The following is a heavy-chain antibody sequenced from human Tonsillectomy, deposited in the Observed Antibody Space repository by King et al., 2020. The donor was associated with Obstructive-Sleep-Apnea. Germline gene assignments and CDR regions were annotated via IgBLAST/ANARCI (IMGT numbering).Heavy chain of an antibody. Sequence: VQLVESGAEVKKPGASVKVSCKASGYTFTGYYMHWVRQAPGQGLEWMGWINPNSGGTNYAQKFQGRVTMTRDTSISTAYMELSRLRSDDTAVYYCARELGLDYYGSGSYSPPSGMDVWGQGTTVTVSS. V-gene: IGHV1-2*02. D-gene: IGHD3-10*01. CDR3: ARELGLDYYGSGSYSPPSGMDV. J-gene: IGHJ6*02. CDR2: INPNSGGT. CDR1: GYTFTGYY.